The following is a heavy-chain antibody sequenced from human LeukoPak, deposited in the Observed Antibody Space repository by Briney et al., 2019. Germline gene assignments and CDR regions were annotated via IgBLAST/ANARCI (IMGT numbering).Heavy chain of an antibody. CDR3: AGQSRLGYCSGGSCYSQPFDP. Sequence: GGSLRLSCAASGFTVSSNYMSWVRQAPGKGLEWVSYISSSGFNIYYADSVKGRFTISRDNAKNSLYLQMNSLRAEDTAVYYCAGQSRLGYCSGGSCYSQPFDPWGQGTLVTVSS. V-gene: IGHV3-11*04. J-gene: IGHJ5*02. CDR2: ISSSGFNI. D-gene: IGHD2-15*01. CDR1: GFTVSSNY.